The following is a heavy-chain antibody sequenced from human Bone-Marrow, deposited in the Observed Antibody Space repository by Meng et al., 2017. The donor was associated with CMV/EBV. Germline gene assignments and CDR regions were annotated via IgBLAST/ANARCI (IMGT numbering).Heavy chain of an antibody. D-gene: IGHD3-3*01. CDR1: SFSGYY. Sequence: SFSGYYWSWIRQPPGKGLEWIGEINHSGSTNYNPSLKSRVTISVDTSKNQFSLKLSSVTAADTAVYYCARGLRGVRFLEWLPYYFDYWGQGTLVTASS. CDR3: ARGLRGVRFLEWLPYYFDY. V-gene: IGHV4-34*01. CDR2: INHSGST. J-gene: IGHJ4*02.